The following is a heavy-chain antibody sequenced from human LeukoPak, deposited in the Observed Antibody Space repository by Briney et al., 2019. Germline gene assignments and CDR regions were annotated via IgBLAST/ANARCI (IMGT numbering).Heavy chain of an antibody. CDR2: IYYSGST. CDR1: GGSISSYY. CDR3: ARPSWEQEIDY. Sequence: PSETLSLTCTVSGGSISSYYWGWIRRPPGKGLEWIGSIYYSGSTYYNPSLKSRVTISVDTSKNQFSLKLSSVTAADTAVYYCARPSWEQEIDYWGQGTLVTVSS. D-gene: IGHD1-26*01. V-gene: IGHV4-39*01. J-gene: IGHJ4*02.